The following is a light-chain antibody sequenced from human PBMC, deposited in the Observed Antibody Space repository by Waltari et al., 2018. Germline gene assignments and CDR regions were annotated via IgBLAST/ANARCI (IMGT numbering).Light chain of an antibody. CDR1: QSISSY. Sequence: TGRASQSISSYLNWYQQKPGKAPKLLIYAASSLQSGVPSRFSGSGSGTDFTLTISSLQPEDFATYYCQQSYSTPRAFGPGTKVDIK. CDR3: QQSYSTPRA. CDR2: AAS. J-gene: IGKJ3*01. V-gene: IGKV1-39*01.